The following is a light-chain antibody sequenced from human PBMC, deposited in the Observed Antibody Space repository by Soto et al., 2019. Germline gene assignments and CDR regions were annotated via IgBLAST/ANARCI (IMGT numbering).Light chain of an antibody. CDR1: QSAGTF. CDR2: DAS. CDR3: QQRSSWPPT. Sequence: EIVLTQSPATVSLSPGERATLSCRASQSAGTFLAWYQQKPGQAPRLLIYDASTRATGTPARFCGSGSGTDFTLTISSLEPEDFAVFDCQQRSSWPPTFGGGTKVEIK. J-gene: IGKJ4*01. V-gene: IGKV3-11*01.